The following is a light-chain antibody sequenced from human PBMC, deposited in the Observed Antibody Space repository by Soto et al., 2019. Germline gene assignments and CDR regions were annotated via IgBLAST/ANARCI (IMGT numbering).Light chain of an antibody. J-gene: IGLJ1*01. Sequence: QSALTQPPSASGSPAQSVTISCTGTSSDVGANNYVSWYQQHPGKAPKLMLYEVTKRPSGVPDRFSGSKSGNTASLTVSGLQAEDEADYYCSSYAGTNRVFGTGTKLTVL. CDR2: EVT. CDR1: SSDVGANNY. CDR3: SSYAGTNRV. V-gene: IGLV2-8*01.